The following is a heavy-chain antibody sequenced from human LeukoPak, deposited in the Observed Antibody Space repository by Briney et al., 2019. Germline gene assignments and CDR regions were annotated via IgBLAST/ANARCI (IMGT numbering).Heavy chain of an antibody. V-gene: IGHV3-30*18. CDR2: ISYDGSNK. CDR1: GFTFSSYG. CDR3: AKDLYGDYGWNFDY. J-gene: IGHJ4*02. Sequence: PGGSLRLSCAASGFTFSSYGMHWVRQAPGKGLEWVAVISYDGSNKYYADSVKGRFTISRDNSKNTLYLQMNSLRAEDTAVYYCAKDLYGDYGWNFDYWGQGTLVTVSS. D-gene: IGHD4-17*01.